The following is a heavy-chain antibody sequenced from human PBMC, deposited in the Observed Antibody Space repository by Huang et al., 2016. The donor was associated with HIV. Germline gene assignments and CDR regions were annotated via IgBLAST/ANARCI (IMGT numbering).Heavy chain of an antibody. Sequence: VQLVESGGGVVQPGRSLRLACAASGFSFSTYGVHWVRLAPGKGVEVVAVISYYGSNKYYSHSVKSRFTISWDTSENKVYLQMNSLRHEDTAVYYCAKDGADEEWDIDYWGQGTLVTVSP. CDR3: AKDGADEEWDIDY. CDR2: ISYYGSNK. CDR1: GFSFSTYG. D-gene: IGHD1-26*01. V-gene: IGHV3-30*18. J-gene: IGHJ4*02.